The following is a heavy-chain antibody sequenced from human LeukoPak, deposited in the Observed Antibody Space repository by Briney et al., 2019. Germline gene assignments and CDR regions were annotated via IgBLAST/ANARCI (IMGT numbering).Heavy chain of an antibody. J-gene: IGHJ4*02. CDR3: ARRGSWGEPRPFDY. D-gene: IGHD3-16*01. CDR1: GGSISSGDYY. V-gene: IGHV4-30-4*02. Sequence: SETLSLTCTVSGGSISSGDYYWSWIRQPPGKGLGWIGYIYYTGSTTYNPSVKGRITIALATYKKQIYWNLRSVTAADMAEYFCARRGSWGEPRPFDYWGQESLLPVPS. CDR2: IYYTGST.